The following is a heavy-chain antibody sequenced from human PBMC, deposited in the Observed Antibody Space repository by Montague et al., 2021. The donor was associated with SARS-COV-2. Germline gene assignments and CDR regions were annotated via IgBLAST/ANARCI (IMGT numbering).Heavy chain of an antibody. Sequence: SETLSLTCTVSGDSVSSGAYYWSWIRQPPGKGLEWISYIYYSGNTYTKYNPSLKSRVSISVDTSKNQFSLKLTSGTAAATAVYYCAREEFDCSGLVWIDPWGQGTLVIVSS. CDR2: IYYSGNTYT. D-gene: IGHD3-22*01. J-gene: IGHJ5*02. CDR3: AREEFDCSGLVWIDP. CDR1: GDSVSSGAYY. V-gene: IGHV4-61*08.